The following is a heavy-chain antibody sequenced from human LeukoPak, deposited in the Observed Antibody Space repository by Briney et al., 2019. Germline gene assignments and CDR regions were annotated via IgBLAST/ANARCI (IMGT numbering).Heavy chain of an antibody. CDR2: IYTSGST. J-gene: IGHJ5*02. D-gene: IGHD3-10*01. Sequence: PSETLSLTCTVSGGSISSYYWSWIRQPAGKGLEWIGRIYTSGSTNYNPSLKSRVTMSVDTSKNQFSLKLSSVTAADTAVYYCARQGDWYGSGSGWFDPWGQGTLVTVSS. CDR3: ARQGDWYGSGSGWFDP. CDR1: GGSISSYY. V-gene: IGHV4-4*07.